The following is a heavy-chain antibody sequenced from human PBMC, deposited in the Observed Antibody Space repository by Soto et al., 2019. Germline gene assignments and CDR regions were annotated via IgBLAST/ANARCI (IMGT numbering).Heavy chain of an antibody. D-gene: IGHD6-19*01. J-gene: IGHJ4*02. CDR3: VRHSLGGTDS. Sequence: SETLSLTCTVSGGSISSSSHYWGWIRQPPGKGLEWIGIMHYSGSTYYNPSLKSRVTISVDTSKNQFSLSLNSVTAADTAVFYCVRHSLGGTDSWGQGTLVTVSS. V-gene: IGHV4-39*01. CDR1: GGSISSSSHY. CDR2: MHYSGST.